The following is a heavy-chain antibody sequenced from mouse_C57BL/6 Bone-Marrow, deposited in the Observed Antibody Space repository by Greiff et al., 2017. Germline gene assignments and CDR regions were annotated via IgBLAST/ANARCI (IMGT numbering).Heavy chain of an antibody. CDR3: ARRGRGWFAY. CDR1: GYTFTSYW. Sequence: QVQLQQPGAELVRPGTSVKLSCKASGYTFTSYWMHWVKQRPGQGLEWIGVIDPSDSYTNYNQKFKGKATLTVDTSSSTAYMQLSSLTSEDSAVYYCARRGRGWFAYWGQGTLVTVSA. V-gene: IGHV1-59*01. CDR2: IDPSDSYT. J-gene: IGHJ3*01.